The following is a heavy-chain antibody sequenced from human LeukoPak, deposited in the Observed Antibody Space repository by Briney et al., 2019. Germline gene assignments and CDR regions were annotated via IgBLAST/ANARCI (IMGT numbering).Heavy chain of an antibody. D-gene: IGHD3-10*01. CDR2: INHSGST. V-gene: IGHV4-34*01. Sequence: SETLSLTCAVYGGSFSGYYWRWIRQPPGKGLEWIGGINHSGSTNYNPSLKGRVTISVDTSKNQFSLKLSSVTAADTAVYYCARSTYYYGSGSYYSSSFDYWGQGTLVTVSS. CDR1: GGSFSGYY. CDR3: ARSTYYYGSGSYYSSSFDY. J-gene: IGHJ4*02.